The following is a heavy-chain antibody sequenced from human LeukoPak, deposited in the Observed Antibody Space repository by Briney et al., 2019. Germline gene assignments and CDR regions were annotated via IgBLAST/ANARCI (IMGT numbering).Heavy chain of an antibody. V-gene: IGHV3-48*01. D-gene: IGHD6-6*01. Sequence: GGSLRLSCATSGLTFRTYAMSWVRQAPGKGLEWVSYISSSSIYYAESVKGRFTIARDNAKNSLYLQMNSLRADDTAVYYCAREYSSSSGRAFDIWGQGTMVTVSS. CDR3: AREYSSSSGRAFDI. CDR2: ISSSSI. CDR1: GLTFRTYA. J-gene: IGHJ3*02.